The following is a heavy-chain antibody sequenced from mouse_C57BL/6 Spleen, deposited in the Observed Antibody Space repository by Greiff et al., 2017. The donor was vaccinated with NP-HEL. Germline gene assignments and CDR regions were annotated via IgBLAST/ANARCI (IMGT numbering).Heavy chain of an antibody. CDR2: IYPRSGNT. V-gene: IGHV1-81*01. J-gene: IGHJ4*01. CDR3: ARRDYDAAMDY. Sequence: VQLQQSGAELARPGASVKLSCKASGYTFTSYGISWVKQRPGQGLEWIGEIYPRSGNTYYNEKFKGKATLTADKSSSTAYMELRSLTSEDSAVYFCARRDYDAAMDYWGQGTSVTVSS. CDR1: GYTFTSYG. D-gene: IGHD2-4*01.